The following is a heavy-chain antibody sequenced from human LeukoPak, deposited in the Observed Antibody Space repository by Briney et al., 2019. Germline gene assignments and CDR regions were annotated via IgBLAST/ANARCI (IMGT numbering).Heavy chain of an antibody. CDR3: ARDGEPAGFDY. CDR1: GYTFTDYY. Sequence: ASVKVSCKASGYTFTDYYMHWVRQAPGQGLEWMGWINPNSGGTNYAQKFQGRVTMTRDRSISTAYMELNSLRDEDTAVYYCARDGEPAGFDYWGQGTLVTVSS. J-gene: IGHJ4*02. V-gene: IGHV1-2*02. D-gene: IGHD2-2*01. CDR2: INPNSGGT.